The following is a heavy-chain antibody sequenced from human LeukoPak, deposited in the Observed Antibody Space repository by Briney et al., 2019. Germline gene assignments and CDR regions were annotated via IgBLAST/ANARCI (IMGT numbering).Heavy chain of an antibody. V-gene: IGHV3-74*01. J-gene: IGHJ4*02. D-gene: IGHD2-2*01. Sequence: PGGSLRLSCAASGFTFSSYWMHWVRQAPGKGLVWVSRINSDGSSTSYADSVKGRFTISRDNAKNTLYLQMNSLRAEGTAVYYCARGGTRDIVVVWGQGTLVTVSS. CDR3: ARGGTRDIVVV. CDR2: INSDGSST. CDR1: GFTFSSYW.